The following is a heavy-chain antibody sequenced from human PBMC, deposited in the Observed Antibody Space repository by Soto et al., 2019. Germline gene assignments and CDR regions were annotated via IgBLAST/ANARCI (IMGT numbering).Heavy chain of an antibody. J-gene: IGHJ5*02. D-gene: IGHD3-3*01. V-gene: IGHV4-31*03. CDR2: IYYSGST. CDR1: GGSISSGGYY. Sequence: QVQLQESGPGLVKPSQTLSLTCTVSGGSISSGGYYWSWIRQHPGKGLEWIGYIYYSGSTYYNPSLKSRVTISVDTSKNQFSLKLSSVTAADTAVYYCARGGGDYDFWSGYYPANNWFDPWGQGTQVTVSS. CDR3: ARGGGDYDFWSGYYPANNWFDP.